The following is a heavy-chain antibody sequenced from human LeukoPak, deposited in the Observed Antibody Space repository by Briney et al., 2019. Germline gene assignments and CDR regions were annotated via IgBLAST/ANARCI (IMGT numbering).Heavy chain of an antibody. D-gene: IGHD5-24*01. V-gene: IGHV3-53*01. J-gene: IGHJ4*02. Sequence: RGSLRLSCAPYRFSATSNYTSWVRQAPEGGRGWVSVIYSGGSTYYADSVKGRFTISRDNSKNTLYLQMNSLRGEDTAVYYCARDLGDGYTGLLGYWGQGTLVTVSS. CDR3: ARDLGDGYTGLLGY. CDR1: RFSATSNY. CDR2: IYSGGST.